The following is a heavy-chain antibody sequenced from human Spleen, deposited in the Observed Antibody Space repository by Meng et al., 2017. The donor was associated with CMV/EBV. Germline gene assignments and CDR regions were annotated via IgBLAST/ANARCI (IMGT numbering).Heavy chain of an antibody. D-gene: IGHD6-19*01. CDR3: ARDPYATGWAG. CDR1: GGSISISTW. CDR2: IYHSGGT. Sequence: QLQESGQGVVKPSGTLSLTCAVSGGSISISTWWSWVRQPPGKGLEWIGEIYHSGGTNYNPSLRGRVTISLDKSKNQFSPTLRSVTAADTAVYYCARDPYATGWAGWGQGTLVTVSS. J-gene: IGHJ4*02. V-gene: IGHV4-4*02.